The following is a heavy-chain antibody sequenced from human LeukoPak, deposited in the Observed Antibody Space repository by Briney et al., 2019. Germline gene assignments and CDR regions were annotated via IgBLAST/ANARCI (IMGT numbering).Heavy chain of an antibody. CDR1: GFTFSTYW. CDR3: ARDGLSDIVVVVAAFDY. J-gene: IGHJ4*02. V-gene: IGHV3-74*01. CDR2: INSDGTTT. Sequence: GGSLRLSCAASGFTFSTYWMHWVRQAPGKGLVWVSRINSDGTTTNYADSVKGRFTISRDNAKNTLYLQMNSLRAEDTAVYYCARDGLSDIVVVVAAFDYWGQGTLVTVSS. D-gene: IGHD2-15*01.